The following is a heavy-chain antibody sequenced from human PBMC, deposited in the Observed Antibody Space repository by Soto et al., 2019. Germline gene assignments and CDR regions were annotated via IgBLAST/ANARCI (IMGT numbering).Heavy chain of an antibody. J-gene: IGHJ4*02. CDR1: GYTSTSYG. V-gene: IGHV1-18*01. CDR3: ARAITDVDTAMVTDYFDY. Sequence: ASVKVSCKAYGYTSTSYGISWVRQAPGQGLEWMGWISAYNGNTNYAQKLQGRVTMTTDTSTSTAYMELRSLRSDDTAVYYCARAITDVDTAMVTDYFDYWGQGTLVTVSS. D-gene: IGHD5-18*01. CDR2: ISAYNGNT.